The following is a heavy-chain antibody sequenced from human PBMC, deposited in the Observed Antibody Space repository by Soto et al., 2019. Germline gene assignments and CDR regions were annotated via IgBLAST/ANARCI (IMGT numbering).Heavy chain of an antibody. J-gene: IGHJ3*02. Sequence: ASVKVSCKASGYTFTSYAMHWVRQAPGQRLEWMGWINAGNGNTKYSQKFQGRVTITRDTSASTAYMELSSLRSEDTAVYYCAIVVAVAGTSAFDIWGQGTMVTVSS. V-gene: IGHV1-3*01. CDR2: INAGNGNT. CDR1: GYTFTSYA. CDR3: AIVVAVAGTSAFDI. D-gene: IGHD6-19*01.